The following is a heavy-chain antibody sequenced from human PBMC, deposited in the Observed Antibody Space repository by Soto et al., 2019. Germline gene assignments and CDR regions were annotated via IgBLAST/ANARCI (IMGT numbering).Heavy chain of an antibody. D-gene: IGHD2-2*01. CDR2: ISTGSDYV. CDR3: ARDSRIVARPAMGSVGFDP. Sequence: EVQLVESGGGLVKPGGSLRLSCATSGFTFSSYSMNWVRQAPGKDLEWISSISTGSDYVYYADSVAGRCTISRDNAKSSMYLQMNSLRAEDTAVYYCARDSRIVARPAMGSVGFDPWGQGTLVTVSS. CDR1: GFTFSSYS. V-gene: IGHV3-21*06. J-gene: IGHJ5*02.